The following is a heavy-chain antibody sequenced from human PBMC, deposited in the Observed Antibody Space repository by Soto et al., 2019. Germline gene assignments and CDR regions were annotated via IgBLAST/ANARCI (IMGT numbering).Heavy chain of an antibody. Sequence: QVQLVESGGGVVQPGRSLRLSCAASGFTFSSYGMHWVRQAPGKGLEWVAVIWYDGSNKYYADSVKGRFTISRDNSKNTLYLQMNSRRAEDTAVYYCASEGYNRRYYWGQGTLVTVSS. CDR3: ASEGYNRRYY. D-gene: IGHD1-1*01. J-gene: IGHJ4*02. CDR2: IWYDGSNK. V-gene: IGHV3-33*01. CDR1: GFTFSSYG.